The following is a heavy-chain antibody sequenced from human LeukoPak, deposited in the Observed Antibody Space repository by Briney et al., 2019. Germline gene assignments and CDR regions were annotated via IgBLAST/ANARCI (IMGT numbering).Heavy chain of an antibody. J-gene: IGHJ4*02. CDR2: INPSGGST. Sequence: ASVKVSCKASGYTFTGYYMHWVRQAPGQGLEWMGIINPSGGSTSYAQKFQGRVTMTRDMSTSTVYMELSSLRSEDTAVYYCAKGEPYYDILTGYYTPFDYWGQGTLVTVSS. CDR3: AKGEPYYDILTGYYTPFDY. CDR1: GYTFTGYY. V-gene: IGHV1-46*01. D-gene: IGHD3-9*01.